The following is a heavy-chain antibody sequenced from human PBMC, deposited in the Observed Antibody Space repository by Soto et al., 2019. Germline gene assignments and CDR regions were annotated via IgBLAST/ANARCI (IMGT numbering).Heavy chain of an antibody. CDR1: GFTFKTHA. CDR3: RKDVGDYVPYYYGVDV. V-gene: IGHV3-30*18. D-gene: IGHD1-26*01. CDR2: IAYDGNEK. Sequence: QVQLVESGGGVVQPGTSLRLSCAGSGFTFKTHAMHWVRQAPGKGLEWMAVIAYDGNEKFYADSVKGRFTISRDNSKNALYLQINTLRNEDTAVYYCRKDVGDYVPYYYGVDVWGQGTTVTVSS. J-gene: IGHJ6*02.